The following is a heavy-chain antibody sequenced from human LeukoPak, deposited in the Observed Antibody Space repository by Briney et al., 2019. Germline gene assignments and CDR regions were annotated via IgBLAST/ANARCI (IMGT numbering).Heavy chain of an antibody. CDR2: IYYSGNT. J-gene: IGHJ4*02. Sequence: SETLSLTCTVSGGSISSSSYYWGWIRQPPGKGLEWIGSIYYSGNTNYNPSLKSRVTMSVDTSKNQFSLKLSSVTAADTAVYYCARDRWGTRTLEPPDSEPQSKPRDLIYFDYWGQGTLVTVSS. V-gene: IGHV4-39*07. D-gene: IGHD3-16*01. CDR3: ARDRWGTRTLEPPDSEPQSKPRDLIYFDY. CDR1: GGSISSSSYY.